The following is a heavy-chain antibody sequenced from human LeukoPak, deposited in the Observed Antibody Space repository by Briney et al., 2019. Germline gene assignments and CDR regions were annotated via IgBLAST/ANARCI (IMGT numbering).Heavy chain of an antibody. D-gene: IGHD6-13*01. J-gene: IGHJ4*02. Sequence: SETLSLTCTVSGGSISSSSYYWGWIRQPPGKGLEWIGSIYYSGSTYYNPSLKSRVTISVDTSKNQFSLKLSSVTAADTAVYYCARDPSSWYQEALFDYWGQGTLVTVSS. CDR2: IYYSGST. CDR1: GGSISSSSYY. V-gene: IGHV4-39*07. CDR3: ARDPSSWYQEALFDY.